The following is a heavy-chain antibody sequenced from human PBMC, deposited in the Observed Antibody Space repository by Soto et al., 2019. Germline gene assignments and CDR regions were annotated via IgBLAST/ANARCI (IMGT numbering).Heavy chain of an antibody. V-gene: IGHV4-30-4*01. CDR1: GGSISSGDYK. CDR3: ARSDNYVPFEY. CDR2: IYYSGYN. J-gene: IGHJ4*02. Sequence: QVQLQESGPGLVKPSQTLSLTCTVSGGSISSGDYKWSWIRQPPGKGLEWIGYIYYSGYNYNNPSLKSPVTMSVDTSKNLFSLKLSSVTAADTAVYYCARSDNYVPFEYWGKGTLVTVSS. D-gene: IGHD4-4*01.